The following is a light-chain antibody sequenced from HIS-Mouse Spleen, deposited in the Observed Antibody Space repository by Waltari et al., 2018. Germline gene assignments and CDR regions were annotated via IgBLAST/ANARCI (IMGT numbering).Light chain of an antibody. CDR2: DVS. CDR3: SSYTSSSTLV. J-gene: IGLJ2*01. V-gene: IGLV2-14*03. Sequence: QSALTQPASVAGAAGQTISISCTGTSSDVGGYNYVARYQQHPGKAPKLMMYDVSNRPSGVSNRFAGSKSGNTASLTISGLQAEDEADYYCSSYTSSSTLVFGGGTKLTVL. CDR1: SSDVGGYNY.